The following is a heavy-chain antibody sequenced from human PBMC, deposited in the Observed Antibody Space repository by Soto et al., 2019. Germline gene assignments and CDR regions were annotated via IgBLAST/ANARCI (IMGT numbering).Heavy chain of an antibody. V-gene: IGHV4-39*01. CDR2: IYYSGST. CDR1: GGSISSSSYY. J-gene: IGHJ6*02. Sequence: SETLSLTCTVSGGSISSSSYYWGWIRQPPGKGLEWIGSIYYSGSTYYNPSLKSRVTISVDTSKNQYSLKLSSVTAADTAVYYGARGAYYYYGMDVWGQGTTVTVSS. CDR3: ARGAYYYYGMDV.